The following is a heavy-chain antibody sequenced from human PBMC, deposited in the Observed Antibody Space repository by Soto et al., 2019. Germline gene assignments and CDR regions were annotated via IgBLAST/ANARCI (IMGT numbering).Heavy chain of an antibody. J-gene: IGHJ4*02. V-gene: IGHV4-59*01. CDR1: GGSISSYY. CDR3: ASSMVRGVIIPTFLDY. Sequence: SETLSLTCTVSGGSISSYYWSWIRQPPGKGLEWIGYIYYSGSTNYNPSLKSRVTISVDTSKNQFSLKLSSVTAADTAVYYCASSMVRGVIIPTFLDYWGQGTLVTVSS. D-gene: IGHD3-10*01. CDR2: IYYSGST.